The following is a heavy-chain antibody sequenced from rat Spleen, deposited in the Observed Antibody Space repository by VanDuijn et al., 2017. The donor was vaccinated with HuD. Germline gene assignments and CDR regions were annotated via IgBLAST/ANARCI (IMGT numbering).Heavy chain of an antibody. CDR2: MWSGGST. CDR3: AKDGDYGSRFEY. CDR1: GFSLTSYN. J-gene: IGHJ2*01. D-gene: IGHD1-11*01. Sequence: QVQLKESGPGLVQPSETLSLTCTVSGFSLTSYNVHWVRQPPGKGLEWMGVMWSGGSTDYNSALKSRLSISRDTAKNQVFLKMNSLQSEDTATYYCAKDGDYGSRFEYWGQGVMVTVSS. V-gene: IGHV2-45*01.